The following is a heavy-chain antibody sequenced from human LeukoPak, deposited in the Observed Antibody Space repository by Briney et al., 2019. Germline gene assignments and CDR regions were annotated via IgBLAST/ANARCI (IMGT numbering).Heavy chain of an antibody. CDR1: GGSISSYY. D-gene: IGHD6-19*01. J-gene: IGHJ5*02. CDR2: IYYSGST. V-gene: IGHV4-59*01. CDR3: ARALSSAWPNWFDP. Sequence: SETLPLTCTVSGGSISSYYWSWIRQPPGKGLEWIGYIYYSGSTNYNPSLKSRVTISVDTSKKQFSLKLSSVTAADTAVYYCARALSSAWPNWFDPWGQGTLVTVSS.